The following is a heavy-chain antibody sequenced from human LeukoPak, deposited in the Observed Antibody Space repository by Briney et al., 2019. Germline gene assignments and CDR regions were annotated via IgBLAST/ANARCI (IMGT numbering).Heavy chain of an antibody. J-gene: IGHJ4*02. CDR3: AREKTTVVTHFDY. CDR1: GGSISSSSYY. Sequence: PSQTLSLTCTVSGGSISSSSYYWGWIRQPLGKGLEWIGSIYYSGSTYYNPSLKSRVTISVDTSKNQFSLKLSSVTAADTAVYYCAREKTTVVTHFDYWGQGTLVTVSS. D-gene: IGHD4-23*01. CDR2: IYYSGST. V-gene: IGHV4-39*07.